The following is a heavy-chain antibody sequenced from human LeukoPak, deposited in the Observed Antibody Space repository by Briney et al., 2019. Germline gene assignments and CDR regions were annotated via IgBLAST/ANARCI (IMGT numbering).Heavy chain of an antibody. CDR2: IYSGGST. J-gene: IGHJ4*02. CDR1: GFTVSSNY. CDR3: ARASRDYGGNSGIDY. Sequence: GGSLRLSCAASGFTVSSNYMSWVRQAPGKGLEWVSVIYSGGSTYYAASVKGRFTISRDNSRNTLYLQMNSLRAADTAVYYCARASRDYGGNSGIDYWGQGTLVTVSS. D-gene: IGHD4-23*01. V-gene: IGHV3-66*01.